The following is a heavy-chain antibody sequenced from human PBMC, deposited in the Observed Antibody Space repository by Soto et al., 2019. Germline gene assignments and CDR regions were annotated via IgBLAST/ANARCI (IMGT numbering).Heavy chain of an antibody. CDR2: ISGSGGST. CDR1: GFTFSSYA. Sequence: PGGSLRLSCAASGFTFSSYAMSWVRQAPGKGLEWVSAISGSGGSTYYADSVKGRFTISRDNSKNTLYLQMNSLRVEDTAVYYCATLKGRYSSDPIDYWGQGTLVTVSS. D-gene: IGHD6-19*01. V-gene: IGHV3-23*01. J-gene: IGHJ4*02. CDR3: ATLKGRYSSDPIDY.